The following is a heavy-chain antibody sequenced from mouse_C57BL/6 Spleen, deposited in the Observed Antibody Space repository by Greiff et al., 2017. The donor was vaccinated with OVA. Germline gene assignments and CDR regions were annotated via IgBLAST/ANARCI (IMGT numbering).Heavy chain of an antibody. CDR1: GYTFTSYW. CDR2: LYPGNSDT. J-gene: IGHJ2*01. D-gene: IGHD1-1*01. Sequence: VQLQQSGTVLARPGASVKMSCKTSGYTFTSYWMHWVKQRPGQGLEWIGALYPGNSDTSYNQKFKGKAKLTAVTSASTAYMELSSLTNEDSAVYYCTRNGNYYGSSFDYWGQGTTLTVSS. V-gene: IGHV1-5*01. CDR3: TRNGNYYGSSFDY.